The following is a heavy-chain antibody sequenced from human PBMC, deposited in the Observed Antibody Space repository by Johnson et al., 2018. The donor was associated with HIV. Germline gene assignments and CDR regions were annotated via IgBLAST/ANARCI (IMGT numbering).Heavy chain of an antibody. V-gene: IGHV3-23*04. D-gene: IGHD6-6*01. Sequence: VQLVESGGGLVQPGGSLRLSCAASGFTFSSYALSWVRQAPGKGLEWVSVISGNGANTYYADSVKGRFTISRENAKNSLYLQMNRLRAEDTALYYCAKDSSSSGLEDAFDIWGQGTMVTVSS. J-gene: IGHJ3*02. CDR2: ISGNGANT. CDR3: AKDSSSSGLEDAFDI. CDR1: GFTFSSYA.